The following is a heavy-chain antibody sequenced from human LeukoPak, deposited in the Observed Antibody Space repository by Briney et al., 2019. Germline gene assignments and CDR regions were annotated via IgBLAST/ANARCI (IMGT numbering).Heavy chain of an antibody. V-gene: IGHV3-43*01. J-gene: IGHJ4*02. CDR3: AKDIGVGYCNGCLFDY. CDR2: VSWDGDST. CDR1: GFTFDDYT. Sequence: GGSLRLSCAASGFTFDDYTMHWVRQAPGKGLEWVALVSWDGDSTYYADSVKGRFTISRDNSKNSLYLQMNSLRTEDTALYYCAKDIGVGYCNGCLFDYWGQGTLVTVSS. D-gene: IGHD2-15*01.